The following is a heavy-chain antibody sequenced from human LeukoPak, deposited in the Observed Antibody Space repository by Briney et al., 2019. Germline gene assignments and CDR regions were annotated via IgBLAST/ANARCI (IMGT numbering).Heavy chain of an antibody. CDR2: IGDSGSGG. J-gene: IGHJ4*02. CDR3: SRIKYGGNSGYHFDY. V-gene: IGHV3-23*01. CDR1: GFNFNYFA. D-gene: IGHD4-23*01. Sequence: GGSLRLSCSASGFNFNYFAMSWIRQAPGKRLEWVSTIGDSGSGGSYADSVRGRFTISRDNSKNMVYLQMHSLRVDDSAVYYCSRIKYGGNSGYHFDYWGQGTLVTVSS.